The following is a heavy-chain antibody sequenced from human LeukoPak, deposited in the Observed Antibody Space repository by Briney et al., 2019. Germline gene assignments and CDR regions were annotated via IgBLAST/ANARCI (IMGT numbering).Heavy chain of an antibody. J-gene: IGHJ5*02. D-gene: IGHD5-18*01. V-gene: IGHV3-30-3*01. CDR3: ARDPRTAMSSGGSLSWFDP. Sequence: GGSLRLSCAASGFTFSSYGMHWVRQAPGKGLEWVAVITYDGSTTYYADSVKGRFTISRDNSKNTLYLQMNSLRAEDTAVYYCARDPRTAMSSGGSLSWFDPWGQGTLVTVSS. CDR2: ITYDGSTT. CDR1: GFTFSSYG.